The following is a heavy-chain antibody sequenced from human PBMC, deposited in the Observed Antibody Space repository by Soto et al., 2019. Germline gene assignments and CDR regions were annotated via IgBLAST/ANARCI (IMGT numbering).Heavy chain of an antibody. D-gene: IGHD4-17*01. CDR3: ARGSATTVTTVTYYYGMDV. V-gene: IGHV1-69*01. CDR1: GGTFSSYA. J-gene: IGHJ6*02. CDR2: IIPIFGTA. Sequence: VSCKASGGTFSSYAISWVRQAPGQGLEWMGGIIPIFGTANYAQKFQGRVTITADESTSTAYMELSSLRSEDTAVYYCARGSATTVTTVTYYYGMDVWGQGTTVTVSS.